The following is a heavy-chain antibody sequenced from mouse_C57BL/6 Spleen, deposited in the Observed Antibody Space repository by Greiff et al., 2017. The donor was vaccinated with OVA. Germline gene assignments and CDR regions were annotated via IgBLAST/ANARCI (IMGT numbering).Heavy chain of an antibody. J-gene: IGHJ2*01. CDR2: INPNYGTT. D-gene: IGHD1-1*01. CDR3: ARWRDYGGSGYFDY. CDR1: GYSFTDYN. Sequence: EVQLVESGPELVKPGASVKISCKASGYSFTDYNMNWVKQSNGKSLEWIGVINPNYGTTSYNQKFKGKATLTVDQSSSTAYMQLNSLTSEDSAVYYCARWRDYGGSGYFDYWGQGTTLTVSS. V-gene: IGHV1-39*01.